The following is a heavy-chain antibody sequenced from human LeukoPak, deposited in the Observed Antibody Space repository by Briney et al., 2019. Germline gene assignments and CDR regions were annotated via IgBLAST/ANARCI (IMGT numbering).Heavy chain of an antibody. D-gene: IGHD3-10*01. V-gene: IGHV4-59*01. CDR1: GGSISSYY. Sequence: SETLSLTCTVSGGSISSYYWSWIRQPPGKGLEWIGYIHYSGSTNYNPSLKSRVTISVDTSKNQFSLKLSSVTAADTAVYYCASGWFGEAYFDYWGQGTLVTASS. CDR2: IHYSGST. CDR3: ASGWFGEAYFDY. J-gene: IGHJ4*02.